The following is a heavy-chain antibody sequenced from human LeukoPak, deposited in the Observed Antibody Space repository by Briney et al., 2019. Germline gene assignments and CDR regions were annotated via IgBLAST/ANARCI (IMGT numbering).Heavy chain of an antibody. Sequence: GGSLRLSCAASGFTFSSYGMHWVRQAPGKGLEWVAVISYDGSNKYYADSVKGRFTISRDNSKNTLYLQMNSLRAEDTAVYYCARDRSQICSSTSCYTGMDVWGQGTTVTVSS. D-gene: IGHD2-2*02. CDR1: GFTFSSYG. CDR2: ISYDGSNK. J-gene: IGHJ6*02. V-gene: IGHV3-30*03. CDR3: ARDRSQICSSTSCYTGMDV.